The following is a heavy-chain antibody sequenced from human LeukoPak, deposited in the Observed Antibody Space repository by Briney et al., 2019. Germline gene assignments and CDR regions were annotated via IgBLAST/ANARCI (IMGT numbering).Heavy chain of an antibody. CDR1: GFTFDDYA. V-gene: IGHV3-9*01. CDR3: AKDRRDTSWYAAFDI. CDR2: ISWNSGSI. J-gene: IGHJ3*02. D-gene: IGHD6-13*01. Sequence: PGGSLRLSCAASGFTFDDYAMHWVRQAPGKGLEWVSGISWNSGSIDYADSVKGRFTISRDNAKNSLHLQMNSLTAEDTALYYCAKDRRDTSWYAAFDIWGQGTMVIVSS.